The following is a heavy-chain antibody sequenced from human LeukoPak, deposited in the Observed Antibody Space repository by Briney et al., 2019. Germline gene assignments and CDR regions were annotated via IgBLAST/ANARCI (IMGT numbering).Heavy chain of an antibody. CDR3: ARDRGVYGSGSYSAFDI. CDR2: ISNDGSSK. Sequence: PGGSLRFSCSASGFSFSSYAMHWVRQAPGKGLEWVAVISNDGSSKFYADSVKGRFTISRDNSKNTLDLQMNSLRAEDTAVYYCARDRGVYGSGSYSAFDIWGQGTMVTISS. CDR1: GFSFSSYA. D-gene: IGHD3-10*01. V-gene: IGHV3-30*04. J-gene: IGHJ3*02.